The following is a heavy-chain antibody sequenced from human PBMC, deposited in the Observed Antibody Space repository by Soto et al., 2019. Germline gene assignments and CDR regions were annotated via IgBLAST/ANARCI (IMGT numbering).Heavy chain of an antibody. CDR2: ISYDGSNK. J-gene: IGHJ6*02. D-gene: IGHD2-2*01. CDR1: GFTFSSYG. Sequence: QVQLVESGGGVVQPGRSLRLSCAASGFTFSSYGMHWVRQAPGKGLEWVAVISYDGSNKYYADSVKGRFTISRDNSKNTLYLQMNSLRAEDTAVYYCAKDRRLVVVPSAMYDYYYYGMAVWGQGTTVTVSS. V-gene: IGHV3-30*18. CDR3: AKDRRLVVVPSAMYDYYYYGMAV.